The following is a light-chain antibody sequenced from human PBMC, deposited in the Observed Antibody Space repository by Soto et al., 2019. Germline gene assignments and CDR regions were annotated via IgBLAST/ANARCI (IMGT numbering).Light chain of an antibody. CDR3: QQSYSTPPYT. J-gene: IGKJ2*01. V-gene: IGKV1-39*01. CDR1: QSISSY. Sequence: DIQMTQSPSSLSASVGDRVTITCRASQSISSYLNWYQQKPGKAPKLLIYAASSLQSGVPSRFSGSGSGTDFPLTIRSLQPEDFSTYYCQQSYSTPPYTFGQGTKLEIK. CDR2: AAS.